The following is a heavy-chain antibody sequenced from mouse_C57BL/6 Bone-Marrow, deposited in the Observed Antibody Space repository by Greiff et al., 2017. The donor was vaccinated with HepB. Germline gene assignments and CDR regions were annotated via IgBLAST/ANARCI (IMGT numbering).Heavy chain of an antibody. CDR2: ISSGGDYI. Sequence: EVQLVESGEGLVKPGGSLKLSCAASGFTFSSYAMSWVRQTPEKRLEWVAYISSGGDYIYYADTVKGRFTISRDNARNTLYLQMSSLKSEDTAMYYCTRDVGNYGRFAYWGQGTLVTVSA. J-gene: IGHJ3*01. D-gene: IGHD2-1*01. CDR1: GFTFSSYA. V-gene: IGHV5-9-1*02. CDR3: TRDVGNYGRFAY.